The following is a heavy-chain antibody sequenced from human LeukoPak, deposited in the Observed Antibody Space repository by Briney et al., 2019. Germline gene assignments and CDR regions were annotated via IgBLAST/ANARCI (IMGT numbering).Heavy chain of an antibody. Sequence: ASVKVSCKASGYTFTSYYMHWVRQAPGQGLEWMGIINPSGGSTSYAQKFQGRVTMTRDTFTSTVYMELSSLRSEDTAAYYCARGGSQIYYYYYMDVWGKGTTVTVSS. CDR2: INPSGGST. D-gene: IGHD6-13*01. CDR1: GYTFTSYY. J-gene: IGHJ6*03. V-gene: IGHV1-46*01. CDR3: ARGGSQIYYYYYMDV.